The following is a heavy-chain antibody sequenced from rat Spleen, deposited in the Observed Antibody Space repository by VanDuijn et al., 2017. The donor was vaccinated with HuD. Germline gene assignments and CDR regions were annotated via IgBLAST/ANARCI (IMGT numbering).Heavy chain of an antibody. Sequence: EVQLVESGGGLVQPGRSMKLSCAASGFTFSNYDMAWVRQAPTKGLEWVASISYDGSSTYYRDSVKGRFTISRDNAKSTLYLQMDSLRSEDTATYYCHGYGRFRFAYWGQGTLVTVSS. V-gene: IGHV5-20*01. CDR2: ISYDGSST. CDR1: GFTFSNYD. J-gene: IGHJ3*01. D-gene: IGHD1-7*01. CDR3: HGYGRFRFAY.